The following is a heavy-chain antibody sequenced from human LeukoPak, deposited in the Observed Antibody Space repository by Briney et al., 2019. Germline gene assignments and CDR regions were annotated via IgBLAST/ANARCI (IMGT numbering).Heavy chain of an antibody. J-gene: IGHJ4*02. CDR1: GFTFISYT. Sequence: GGSLRLSCAASGFTFISYTMNWVRQAPGKGLEWVSYISSGSNTIYYAGSVKGRFTISRDNTKNSLYLQMNSLRAEDTAVYYCAIGGTMVRGGTFDYWGQGTLVTVSS. D-gene: IGHD3-10*01. CDR3: AIGGTMVRGGTFDY. V-gene: IGHV3-48*04. CDR2: ISSGSNTI.